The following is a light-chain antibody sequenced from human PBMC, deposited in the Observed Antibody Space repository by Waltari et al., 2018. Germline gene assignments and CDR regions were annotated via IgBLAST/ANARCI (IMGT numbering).Light chain of an antibody. CDR1: QSVTRY. V-gene: IGKV3-11*01. J-gene: IGKJ4*01. Sequence: IVLTQSPATLSLSQGERDTLSCRASQSVTRYLAWYQQKPGQAPRLLISDASNRAAGIPARFSGSGFETDFTLTISSLEPEDSAVYYCQQRSSWPSFGGGTKVEIK. CDR2: DAS. CDR3: QQRSSWPS.